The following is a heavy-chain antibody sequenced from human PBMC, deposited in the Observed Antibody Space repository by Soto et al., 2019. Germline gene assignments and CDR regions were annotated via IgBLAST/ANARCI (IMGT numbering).Heavy chain of an antibody. D-gene: IGHD5-18*01. Sequence: PSETLSLTCAVYGGSFSGYYWSWIRQPPGKGLEWIGEISHSGSTNYNPSLKSRVTISVDTSKNQFSLKLSSVTAADTAVYYCARGRWIQLWSAQSYYYYGMDVWGQGTTVTVSS. CDR1: GGSFSGYY. V-gene: IGHV4-34*01. CDR2: ISHSGST. CDR3: ARGRWIQLWSAQSYYYYGMDV. J-gene: IGHJ6*02.